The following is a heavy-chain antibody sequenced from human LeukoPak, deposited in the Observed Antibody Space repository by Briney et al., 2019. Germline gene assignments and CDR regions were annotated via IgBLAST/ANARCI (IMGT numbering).Heavy chain of an antibody. J-gene: IGHJ4*02. D-gene: IGHD1-26*01. CDR2: IYSGGST. V-gene: IGHV3-66*01. Sequence: GSLRLSCAASGFTVSSNYMSWVRQAPGKGLEWVSVIYSGGSTYYADSVKGRFTISRDNSKNTLYLQMNSLKTEDTAVYYCTTGAPRAYSGSYSNCWGQGTLVTVSS. CDR3: TTGAPRAYSGSYSNC. CDR1: GFTVSSNY.